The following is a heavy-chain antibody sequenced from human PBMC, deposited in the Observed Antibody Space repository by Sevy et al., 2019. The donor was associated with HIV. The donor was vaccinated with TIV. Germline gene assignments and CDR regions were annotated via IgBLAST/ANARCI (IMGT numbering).Heavy chain of an antibody. V-gene: IGHV3-30-3*01. CDR3: ARAPPVYSSSWYKGLDY. D-gene: IGHD6-13*01. J-gene: IGHJ4*02. CDR2: ISYDGSKE. Sequence: GGSLRLSCAASGFPFSSYAMNWVRQAPGKGLEWVAVISYDGSKEYYTDSVRGRFTISRHSSKNTVFLQMTTLRVEDTAVYYCARAPPVYSSSWYKGLDYWGQGTLVTVSS. CDR1: GFPFSSYA.